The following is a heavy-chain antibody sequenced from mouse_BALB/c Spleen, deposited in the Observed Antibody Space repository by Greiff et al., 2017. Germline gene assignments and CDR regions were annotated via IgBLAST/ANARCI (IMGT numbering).Heavy chain of an antibody. Sequence: VQLKESGGGLVQPGGSRKLSCAASGFTFSSFGMHWVRQAPEKGLEWVAYISSGSSTIYYADTVKGRFTISRDNPKNTLFLQMTSLRSEDTAMYYCAKYGNYPAWFAYWGQGTLVTVSA. CDR2: ISSGSSTI. D-gene: IGHD2-10*02. CDR3: AKYGNYPAWFAY. V-gene: IGHV5-17*02. J-gene: IGHJ3*01. CDR1: GFTFSSFG.